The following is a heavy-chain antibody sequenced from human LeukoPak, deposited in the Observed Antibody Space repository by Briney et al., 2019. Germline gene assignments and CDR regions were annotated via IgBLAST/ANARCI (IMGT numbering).Heavy chain of an antibody. J-gene: IGHJ4*02. CDR1: GFTFSSYA. Sequence: GGSLRLSCAASGFTFSSYAMSWVRQAPGKGLEWVSAISGSGGSTYYADSVKGRFTISRDNSKNTLYLQMNSLRAEDTAVYYCAKAYSSYYDSSGKGSYDYWGQGTLVTVSS. CDR3: AKAYSSYYDSSGKGSYDY. CDR2: ISGSGGST. D-gene: IGHD3-22*01. V-gene: IGHV3-23*01.